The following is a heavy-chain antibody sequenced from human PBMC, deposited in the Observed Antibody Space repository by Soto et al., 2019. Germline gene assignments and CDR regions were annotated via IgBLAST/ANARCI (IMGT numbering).Heavy chain of an antibody. CDR2: INPSGST. J-gene: IGHJ4*02. Sequence: ASVKVSCKASGYTFTSYYMHWVRQAPGQWLEWMGIINPSGSTSYAQKFQGRVTMTRDTSLCTVYMELSSLRSEDTAVYYCARDGGQGYYDSSGYFDYWGQGTLVTVSS. CDR3: ARDGGQGYYDSSGYFDY. D-gene: IGHD3-22*01. CDR1: GYTFTSYY. V-gene: IGHV1-46*03.